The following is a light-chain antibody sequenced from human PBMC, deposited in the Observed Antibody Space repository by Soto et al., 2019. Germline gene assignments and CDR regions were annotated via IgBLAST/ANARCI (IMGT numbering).Light chain of an antibody. J-gene: IGKJ1*01. CDR2: AAS. CDR1: QGFSSW. V-gene: IGKV1-12*02. Sequence: DIQMTQSPSSVSASVGDRVTITCRASQGFSSWLAWYQQKPRKAPKLLIYAASSLQSGVPSRFSGSGSGTDFTLTISSLQPEDFVTYYCQQANSFPWTFGQGTKVEIK. CDR3: QQANSFPWT.